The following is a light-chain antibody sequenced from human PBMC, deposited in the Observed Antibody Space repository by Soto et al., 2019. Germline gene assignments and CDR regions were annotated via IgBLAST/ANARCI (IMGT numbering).Light chain of an antibody. CDR3: QSYDSSLSGAV. V-gene: IGLV1-40*01. Sequence: QSVLTQPPSVSGAPGQRVTISCTGSSSNIGAGYDVHWYQQLPGTAPKLLIYVNSNRPSGVPDRFSGSKSGTSASLDITGLQAEDEADYYCQSYDSSLSGAVFGGGTKLTVL. CDR2: VNS. CDR1: SSNIGAGYD. J-gene: IGLJ3*02.